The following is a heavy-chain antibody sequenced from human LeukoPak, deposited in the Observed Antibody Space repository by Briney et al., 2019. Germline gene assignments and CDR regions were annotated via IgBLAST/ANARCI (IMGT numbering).Heavy chain of an antibody. V-gene: IGHV1-18*01. CDR2: ISAYNGNT. Sequence: ASVKVSCKASGYTFTSYGISWVRQAPGQGLEWRGWISAYNGNTNYAQKLQGRVTMTTDTSTSTAYMELRSLRSDDTAVYYCASSMRYYYYYMDVWGKGTTVTVSS. J-gene: IGHJ6*03. CDR3: ASSMRYYYYYMDV. CDR1: GYTFTSYG. D-gene: IGHD2/OR15-2a*01.